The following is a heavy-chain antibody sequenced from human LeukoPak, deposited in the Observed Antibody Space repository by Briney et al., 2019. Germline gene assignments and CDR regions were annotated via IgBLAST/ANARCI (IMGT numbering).Heavy chain of an antibody. CDR1: GGSISDYY. Sequence: PSETLSLTCTVSGGSISDYYWNWMRQPPGKGLEWIGYIYYSGRTNYNPSLKSRVSISVDTSKNQFSLKLSSVTAADTAVYYCARDTAMPQGWFDPWGQGTLVTVSS. D-gene: IGHD5-18*01. V-gene: IGHV4-59*01. CDR3: ARDTAMPQGWFDP. CDR2: IYYSGRT. J-gene: IGHJ5*02.